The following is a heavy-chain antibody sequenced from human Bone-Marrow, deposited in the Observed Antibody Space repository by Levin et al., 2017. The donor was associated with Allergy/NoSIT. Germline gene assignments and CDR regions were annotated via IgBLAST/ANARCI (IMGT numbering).Heavy chain of an antibody. V-gene: IGHV4-4*09. CDR1: GASISDFY. D-gene: IGHD3-3*01. CDR3: ARNYDFWSGYRTPLGFDV. J-gene: IGHJ6*02. Sequence: SETLSLTCSVSGASISDFYWSWIRQPPGKGLEWIGCISNTGSTNYNPSLKGRVTISRDTSKNQLSLQVTSVTAADTAVYYCARNYDFWSGYRTPLGFDVWGQGTTVTASS. CDR2: ISNTGST.